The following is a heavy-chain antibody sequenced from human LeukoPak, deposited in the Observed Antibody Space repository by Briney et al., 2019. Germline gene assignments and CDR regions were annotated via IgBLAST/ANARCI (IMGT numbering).Heavy chain of an antibody. D-gene: IGHD4-11*01. CDR3: AREGPTTVTTFNWFDP. V-gene: IGHV4-59*01. CDR1: GGSISSYY. Sequence: TPSETLSLTCTVSGGSISSYYWSWIRQPPGKGLEWIGYIYYSGSTNYNPSLKSRVTISVDTSKNQFSLKLSSVTAADTAVYYCAREGPTTVTTFNWFDPWGQGTLVTVSS. J-gene: IGHJ5*02. CDR2: IYYSGST.